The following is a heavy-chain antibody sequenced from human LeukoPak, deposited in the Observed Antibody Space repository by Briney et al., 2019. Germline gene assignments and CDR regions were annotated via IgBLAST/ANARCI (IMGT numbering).Heavy chain of an antibody. CDR2: IYYSGST. CDR3: ARGVQLIGYFGY. CDR1: GGSISSSSYY. V-gene: IGHV4-39*07. Sequence: PSETLSLTCTVSGGSISSSSYYWGWIRQPPGKGLEWIGSIYYSGSTYYNPSLKSRVTISVDTSKNQFSLKLSSVTAADTAVYYCARGVQLIGYFGYWGQGTLVTVSS. J-gene: IGHJ4*02. D-gene: IGHD1-1*01.